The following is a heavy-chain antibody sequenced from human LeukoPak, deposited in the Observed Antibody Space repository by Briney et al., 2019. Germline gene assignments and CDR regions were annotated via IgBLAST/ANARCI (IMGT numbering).Heavy chain of an antibody. CDR3: ARAGGYSSPLSF. CDR2: IYHSGST. CDR1: GGSISSYY. Sequence: SETLSLTCTVSGGSISSYYWSWIRQSPGKGLEWIGYIYHSGSTNYNPSLKSRVTISVDTSKNQFSLKLTSVTTADTAVYYCARAGGYSSPLSFWGQGSLVTVSS. V-gene: IGHV4-59*01. D-gene: IGHD5-18*01. J-gene: IGHJ4*02.